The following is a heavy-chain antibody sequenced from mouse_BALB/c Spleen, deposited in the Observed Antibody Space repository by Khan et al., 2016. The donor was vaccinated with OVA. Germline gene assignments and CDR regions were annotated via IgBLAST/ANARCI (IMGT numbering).Heavy chain of an antibody. J-gene: IGHJ4*01. Sequence: VELVESGPGLVAPSQSLSITCTVSGFSLTSYGVSWVRQPPGKGLEWLGVIWGDGSPNYHSALISRLIISKDNSKSQVFLKLNSLQTEDTATYYCAKVTPDYYSMDYRGQGTSVTVSS. D-gene: IGHD2-12*01. CDR1: GFSLTSYG. CDR3: AKVTPDYYSMDY. V-gene: IGHV2-3*01. CDR2: IWGDGSP.